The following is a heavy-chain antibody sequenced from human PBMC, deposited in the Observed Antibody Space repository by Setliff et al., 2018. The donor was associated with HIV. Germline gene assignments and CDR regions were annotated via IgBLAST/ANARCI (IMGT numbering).Heavy chain of an antibody. J-gene: IGHJ3*02. CDR3: ARGVPPDLYYDRSHGYDAFDI. CDR1: GGSFSGHY. CDR2: MNHSGRT. V-gene: IGHV4-34*01. D-gene: IGHD3-22*01. Sequence: SETRSLTCAVYGGSFSGHYWSWIRQPPGKGLEWIGEMNHSGRTNYNPSLRSRVTISVDTSKNQFSLKLSSVTAADTAVYYCARGVPPDLYYDRSHGYDAFDIWGQGTMVTVSS.